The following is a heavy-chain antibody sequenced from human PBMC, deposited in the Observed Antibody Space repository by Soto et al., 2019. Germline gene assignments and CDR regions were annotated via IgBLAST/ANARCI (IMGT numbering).Heavy chain of an antibody. CDR1: GFTFSSYG. Sequence: QVQLVESGGGVVQPGRSLRLSCAASGFTFSSYGMHWVRQAPGKGLEWVAVISYDGSNKYYADSVKGRFTISRDNSKNTLYRQMHSLRAEDTAVYYCAKDRDGSSWSRTFDYWGQGTLVTVSS. J-gene: IGHJ4*02. V-gene: IGHV3-30*18. CDR2: ISYDGSNK. CDR3: AKDRDGSSWSRTFDY. D-gene: IGHD6-13*01.